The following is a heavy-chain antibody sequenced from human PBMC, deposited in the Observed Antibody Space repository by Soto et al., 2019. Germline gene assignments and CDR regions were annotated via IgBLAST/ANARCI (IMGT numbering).Heavy chain of an antibody. J-gene: IGHJ4*02. CDR3: ARAQGATVNYNYY. CDR1: GYSFTSYD. V-gene: IGHV1-8*01. CDR2: MNPNSGNT. Sequence: QVQLVQSGAEVKKPGASVKVSCKASGYSFTSYDMNWVRQAPGQGLEWMGWMNPNSGNTGYAQKFQGRVTMTRNTSISTAYMELSSLRYEDTAVYFCARAQGATVNYNYYWGQGTLVTVSS. D-gene: IGHD4-4*01.